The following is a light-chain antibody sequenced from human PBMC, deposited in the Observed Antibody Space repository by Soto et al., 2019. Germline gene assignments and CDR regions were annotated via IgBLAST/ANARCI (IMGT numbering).Light chain of an antibody. V-gene: IGKV3-20*01. Sequence: EIVLTQSPGTLSLSPGERTTLSCRASQSVSSSYLAWYQQKPGQAPRVLIYGASNRATGIPDRFSGSGSGTDFTLTISRLEPEDFAVYYCQQYGSSPRTFGQGTKVEIK. J-gene: IGKJ1*01. CDR2: GAS. CDR1: QSVSSSY. CDR3: QQYGSSPRT.